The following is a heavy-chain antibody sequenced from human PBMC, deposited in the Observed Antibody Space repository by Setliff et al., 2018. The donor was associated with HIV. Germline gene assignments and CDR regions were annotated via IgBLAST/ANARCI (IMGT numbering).Heavy chain of an antibody. V-gene: IGHV3-7*01. Sequence: PGGSLRLSCAASGFTFTNRYMSWVRQAPGKGLEWVANINEGGSDQYYVDSVKGRFIISRDDSKNTLFLQLNTLRPEDTAVYYCASARIPTGGTSTSLDFWGRGALVTSPQ. J-gene: IGHJ4*02. CDR3: ASARIPTGGTSTSLDF. CDR1: GFTFTNRY. CDR2: INEGGSDQ. D-gene: IGHD1-1*01.